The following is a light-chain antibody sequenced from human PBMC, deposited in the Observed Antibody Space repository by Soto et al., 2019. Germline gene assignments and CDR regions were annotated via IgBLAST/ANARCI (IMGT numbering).Light chain of an antibody. V-gene: IGKV3-15*01. Sequence: EIVMMQSPATLSVSPGERATFSCRASRGVIAALPWYRQKPGQAPRPLIYGPSTRATGIPARFSGSGSGTEFTLTISGLQSEDFAIYFCQQYKSWPITFGQGTRLEIK. J-gene: IGKJ5*01. CDR2: GPS. CDR3: QQYKSWPIT. CDR1: RGVIAA.